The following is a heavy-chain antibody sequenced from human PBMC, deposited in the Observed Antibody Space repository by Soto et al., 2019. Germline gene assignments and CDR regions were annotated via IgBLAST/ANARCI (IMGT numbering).Heavy chain of an antibody. D-gene: IGHD5-12*01. CDR2: TYYSGST. CDR1: GGSISSYY. CDR3: ARRAGYDYYYYYLDV. Sequence: SETLSLTCTRSGGSISSYYWSWIRQPPGKGLEWIGYTYYSGSTNYNPSLKSRVTISVDTSKNQFSLKLSSVTAADSAVYHCARRAGYDYYYYYLDVWGKGTTVSVSS. V-gene: IGHV4-59*08. J-gene: IGHJ6*03.